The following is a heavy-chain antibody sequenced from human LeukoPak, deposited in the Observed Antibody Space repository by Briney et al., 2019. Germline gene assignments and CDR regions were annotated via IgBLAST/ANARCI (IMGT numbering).Heavy chain of an antibody. CDR3: ARRVAVAGGGWYFDY. V-gene: IGHV4-4*09. D-gene: IGHD6-19*01. CDR1: GGSISSYY. Sequence: SETLSLTCTVSGGSISSYYWSWIRQPPGKGLEWIGYIYTSGGTNYNPSLKSRVTISVDTSKNQFSLKPSSVTAADTAVYYCARRVAVAGGGWYFDYWGQGTLVTVSS. J-gene: IGHJ4*02. CDR2: IYTSGGT.